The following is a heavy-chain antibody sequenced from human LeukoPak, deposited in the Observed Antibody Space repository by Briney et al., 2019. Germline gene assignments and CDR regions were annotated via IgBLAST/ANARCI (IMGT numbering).Heavy chain of an antibody. CDR2: IRSKANSYAT. V-gene: IGHV3-73*01. D-gene: IGHD6-19*01. Sequence: GGSLRLSCAASGFTFSGSAMHWVRQASGKGLEWVGRIRSKANSYATAYAASVKGRFTISRDDSMNTAYLQMNSLKTEDTAVYYCSRSGALDYYYYYMDVWGKGTTVTVSS. CDR1: GFTFSGSA. J-gene: IGHJ6*03. CDR3: SRSGALDYYYYYMDV.